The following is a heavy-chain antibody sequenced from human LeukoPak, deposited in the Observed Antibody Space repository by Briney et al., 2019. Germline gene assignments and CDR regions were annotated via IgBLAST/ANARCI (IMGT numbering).Heavy chain of an antibody. CDR2: INHGGST. V-gene: IGHV4-34*01. J-gene: IGHJ5*02. D-gene: IGHD3-3*01. CDR3: ARDPSHKEYYDFWSGYNRKNWFDP. Sequence: PSETLSLTCAVYGGSFSGDFWSWIRQSPGKGLEWIGEINHGGSTTYNPSLQSRVTMSVDTSKNQFSLKLSSVTAADTAVYYCARDPSHKEYYDFWSGYNRKNWFDPWGQGTLVTVSS. CDR1: GGSFSGDF.